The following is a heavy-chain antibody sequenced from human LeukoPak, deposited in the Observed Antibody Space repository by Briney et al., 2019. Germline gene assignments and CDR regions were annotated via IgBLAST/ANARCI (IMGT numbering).Heavy chain of an antibody. Sequence: PSETLSLTCTVSGGSISGYYWTWIRQPPGQGLEWIAYIHSNGYTNYNPSLKSRVTMSVDTSKNQFSLKLSSVTAADTAVYYCARDVGSGYYHNFDYWGQGTLVTVSS. CDR3: ARDVGSGYYHNFDY. J-gene: IGHJ4*02. V-gene: IGHV4-59*12. CDR1: GGSISGYY. CDR2: IHSNGYT. D-gene: IGHD3-22*01.